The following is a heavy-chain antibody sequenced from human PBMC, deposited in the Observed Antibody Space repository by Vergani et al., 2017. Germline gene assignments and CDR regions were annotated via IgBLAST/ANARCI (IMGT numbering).Heavy chain of an antibody. Sequence: EVELVDSGGKVARPGGSLRLSCVASGFRFDQFGMMWVRQSPGKGPEWVAGISFNGLTVGYSESVEGRFTISRDNSKKSLFLQMSTVRAEDTASYHCARGGLYSFYYFMNVWGNGTTVKVSS. CDR2: ISFNGLTV. CDR3: ARGGLYSFYYFMNV. J-gene: IGHJ6*03. D-gene: IGHD2/OR15-2a*01. V-gene: IGHV3-20*01. CDR1: GFRFDQFG.